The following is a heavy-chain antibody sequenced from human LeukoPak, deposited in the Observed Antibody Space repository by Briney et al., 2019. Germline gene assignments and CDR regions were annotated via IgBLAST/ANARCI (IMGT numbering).Heavy chain of an antibody. CDR1: GFIFKTYA. CDR3: VRDPPSSGWSFHY. J-gene: IGHJ4*02. V-gene: IGHV3-33*01. D-gene: IGHD6-19*01. Sequence: GGSLRLSCAASGFIFKTYAMHWVRQAPGKGLEWVTMIWYDGSNKYYGDSVKGRFTISRDNSKNTVYLQMNSLRVEDTAVYYCVRDPPSSGWSFHYSGQGALVTVSS. CDR2: IWYDGSNK.